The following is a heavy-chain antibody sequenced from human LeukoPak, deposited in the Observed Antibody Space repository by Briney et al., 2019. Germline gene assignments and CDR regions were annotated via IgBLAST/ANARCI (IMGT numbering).Heavy chain of an antibody. J-gene: IGHJ4*02. CDR3: ARSIAAAGLDY. V-gene: IGHV4-59*08. CDR1: GGSISSYY. Sequence: SETLSLTCTVSGGSISSYYWSWIRQPPGKGLEWIGYIYYSGSTNYNPSIKSRVTISVDTSKNQFSLKLSSVTAADTAVYYCARSIAAAGLDYWGQGTLVTVSS. CDR2: IYYSGST. D-gene: IGHD6-13*01.